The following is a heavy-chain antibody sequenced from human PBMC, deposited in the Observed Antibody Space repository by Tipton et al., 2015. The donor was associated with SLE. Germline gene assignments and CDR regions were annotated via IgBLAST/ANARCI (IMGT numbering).Heavy chain of an antibody. CDR3: APFFYGSGYYYIRDYYYNMDI. J-gene: IGHJ6*02. D-gene: IGHD3-10*01. CDR2: ISSSGTTI. CDR1: GFTFSDYY. Sequence: GSLRLSCAASGFTFSDYYMSWIRQAPGMGLEWVSYISSSGTTIYYADSVKGRFTIPRDNAKNSLYLQMNSLRAEDTAVYYCAPFFYGSGYYYIRDYYYNMDIWGHGTTVTVSS. V-gene: IGHV3-11*01.